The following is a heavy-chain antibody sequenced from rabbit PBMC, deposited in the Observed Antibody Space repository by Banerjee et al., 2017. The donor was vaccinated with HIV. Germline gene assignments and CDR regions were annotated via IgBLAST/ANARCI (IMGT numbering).Heavy chain of an antibody. D-gene: IGHD4-2*01. CDR1: GFSFSSSYW. J-gene: IGHJ6*01. CDR2: IYTGDGNT. Sequence: EESGGDLVKPEGSLTLTCTASGFSFSSSYWICWVRQAPGKGLEWIACIYTGDGNTYYASWAKGRFTISKPSSTTVTLQMTSLTAADTATYFCARGLYDGITRMKLWGPGTLVTVS. CDR3: ARGLYDGITRMKL. V-gene: IGHV1S45*01.